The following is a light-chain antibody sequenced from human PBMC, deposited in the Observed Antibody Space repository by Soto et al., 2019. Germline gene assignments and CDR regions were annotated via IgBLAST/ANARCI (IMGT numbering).Light chain of an antibody. J-gene: IGKJ1*01. Sequence: EVVMTQSPATLSVSPGERATLSCRASQTVSSNLAWYQQKPGQAPRLFIYGASTRATGIPARFSGSGSGTEFTLTINSLQSEDFAVYYCQQYNNWPRTFGQGTKVDIK. CDR2: GAS. CDR1: QTVSSN. CDR3: QQYNNWPRT. V-gene: IGKV3-15*01.